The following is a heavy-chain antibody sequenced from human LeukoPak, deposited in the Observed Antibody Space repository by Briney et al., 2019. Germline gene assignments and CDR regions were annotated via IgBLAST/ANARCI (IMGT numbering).Heavy chain of an antibody. J-gene: IGHJ4*02. D-gene: IGHD3-22*01. CDR2: IWYDGSNK. CDR1: GFTFSSYG. V-gene: IGHV3-33*01. CDR3: ARGDSSGYYYRPEGGYYFDY. Sequence: GRSLRLSCAASGFTFSSYGMHWVRQAPGKGLEWVAVIWYDGSNKYYADSVKGRFTISRDNSKNTLYLQMNSLRAEDTAVYYCARGDSSGYYYRPEGGYYFDYWGQGTLVTVSS.